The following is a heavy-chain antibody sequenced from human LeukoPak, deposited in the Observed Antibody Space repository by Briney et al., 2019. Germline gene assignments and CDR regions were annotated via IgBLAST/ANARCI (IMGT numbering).Heavy chain of an antibody. D-gene: IGHD5-12*01. CDR2: ISAYNGNT. Sequence: ASVKVSCKASDYTFTSYGISWVRQAPGQGLEWMGWISAYNGNTNYAQKLQGRVTMTTDTSTSTAYMELRSLRSDDTAVYYCARDRERVVATMGYYWGQGTLVTVSS. J-gene: IGHJ4*02. V-gene: IGHV1-18*01. CDR3: ARDRERVVATMGYY. CDR1: DYTFTSYG.